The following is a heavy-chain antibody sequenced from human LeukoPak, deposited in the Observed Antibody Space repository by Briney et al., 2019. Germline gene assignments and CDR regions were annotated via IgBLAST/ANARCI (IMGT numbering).Heavy chain of an antibody. V-gene: IGHV4-34*01. CDR1: AGSFSGYY. J-gene: IGHJ6*03. Sequence: SETLSLTCAVYAGSFSGYYWSWIRQPPGEGLEWIGEINHSGSTNYNPSLKSRVTISVDTSKNQFSLKLSSVTAADTAVYYCARGYRGYSYGYYYYYYMDVWGKGTTVTVSS. CDR2: INHSGST. D-gene: IGHD5-18*01. CDR3: ARGYRGYSYGYYYYYYMDV.